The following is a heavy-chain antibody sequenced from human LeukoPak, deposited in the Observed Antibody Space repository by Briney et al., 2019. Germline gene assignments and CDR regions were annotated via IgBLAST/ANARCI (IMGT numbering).Heavy chain of an antibody. CDR1: GGSFSGYY. CDR3: ARGGYDSSGYYYYFDY. J-gene: IGHJ4*02. V-gene: IGHV4-34*01. D-gene: IGHD3-22*01. Sequence: SETLCLTCAVYGGSFSGYYWSGIRQPPGKGLEWIGEINHSGSTNYNPSLKSRVTISVDTSKNQFSLKLSSVTAADTAVYYCARGGYDSSGYYYYFDYWGQGTLVTVSS. CDR2: INHSGST.